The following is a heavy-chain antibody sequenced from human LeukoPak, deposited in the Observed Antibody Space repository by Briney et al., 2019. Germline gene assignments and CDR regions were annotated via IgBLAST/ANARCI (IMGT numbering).Heavy chain of an antibody. V-gene: IGHV3-21*01. CDR3: ARDYYGSGSYYRGYYFDY. D-gene: IGHD3-10*01. CDR2: ISSSSSYI. Sequence: PGGSLRLSCAASGFTFSSYSMNWFRQAPGKGLQWVSSISSSSSYIYYADSVKGRFTISRDNAKNSLYLQMNSLRAEDTAVYYCARDYYGSGSYYRGYYFDYWGQGTLVTVSS. CDR1: GFTFSSYS. J-gene: IGHJ4*02.